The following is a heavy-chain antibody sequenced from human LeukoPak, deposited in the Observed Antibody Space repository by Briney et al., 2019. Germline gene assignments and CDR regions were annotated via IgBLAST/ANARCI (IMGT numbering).Heavy chain of an antibody. Sequence: GGSLRLSCAASGFTFSNYGMNWVRQAPGKGLEWVSYISSSSSNINYADSVRGRFTISRNNAESSLYLQMNSLRVDDRAIYYCTRGGAARPDYWGQGTLVTVSS. CDR1: GFTFSNYG. J-gene: IGHJ4*02. CDR2: ISSSSSNI. CDR3: TRGGAARPDY. D-gene: IGHD6-6*01. V-gene: IGHV3-48*04.